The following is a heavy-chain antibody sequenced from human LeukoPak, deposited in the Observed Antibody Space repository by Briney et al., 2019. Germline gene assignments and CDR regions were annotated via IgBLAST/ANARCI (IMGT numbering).Heavy chain of an antibody. CDR3: ACYDFWSGYRYY. J-gene: IGHJ4*02. CDR2: IYSGGST. V-gene: IGHV3-66*02. D-gene: IGHD3-3*01. Sequence: PGGSLRLSCAASGFTVSSNYMSWVRQAPGKGLEWVSVIYSGGSTYYADSVKGRFTTSRDNSKNTLYLQMNSLRAEDTAVYYCACYDFWSGYRYYWGQGTLVTVSS. CDR1: GFTVSSNY.